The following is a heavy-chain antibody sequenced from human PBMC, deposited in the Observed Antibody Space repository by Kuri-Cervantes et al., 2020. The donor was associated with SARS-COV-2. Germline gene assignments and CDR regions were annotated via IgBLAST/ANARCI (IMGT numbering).Heavy chain of an antibody. CDR2: IYTSGST. V-gene: IGHV4-61*02. CDR1: GDSISSGSYY. Sequence: LRLSCTVSGDSISSGSYYWSWIRQPAGKGLEWIGRIYTSGSTNYNPSLKSRVTISVDTSKNQFSLKLSSVTAADTAVYYCVRDGNSPDYYYYGMDVWGQGTTVTVSS. D-gene: IGHD4-23*01. J-gene: IGHJ6*02. CDR3: VRDGNSPDYYYYGMDV.